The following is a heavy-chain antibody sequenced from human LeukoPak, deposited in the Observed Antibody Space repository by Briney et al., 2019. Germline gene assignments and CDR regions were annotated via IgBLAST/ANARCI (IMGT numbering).Heavy chain of an antibody. CDR2: IRSKTHSYAT. D-gene: IGHD3-10*01. J-gene: IGHJ4*02. V-gene: IGHV3-73*01. Sequence: GGSLKLSCAASGFTFSGFAMHWVRQASGKGLEWVGRIRSKTHSYATAYAASVKGRFTISRDDSKNTAYLQMNSLTTEDTAVYNCTRLTLDTSGGSGGYWGQGTLVTVSS. CDR1: GFTFSGFA. CDR3: TRLTLDTSGGSGGY.